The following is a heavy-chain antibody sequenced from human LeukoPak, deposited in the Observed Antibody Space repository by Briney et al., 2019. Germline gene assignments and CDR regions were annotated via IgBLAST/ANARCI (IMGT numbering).Heavy chain of an antibody. CDR2: MYYSGST. D-gene: IGHD6-13*01. J-gene: IGHJ4*02. V-gene: IGHV4-39*01. CDR1: GGSISSSNHY. Sequence: SETLSLTCTVSGGSISSSNHYWGWNRQSPGKGLEWIGSMYYSGSTYYNPSLKSRVTISVDTSKNQFSLKLTSVTAADTAVYYCARRESLATAGTYYFDYWGQGTLVTVSS. CDR3: ARRESLATAGTYYFDY.